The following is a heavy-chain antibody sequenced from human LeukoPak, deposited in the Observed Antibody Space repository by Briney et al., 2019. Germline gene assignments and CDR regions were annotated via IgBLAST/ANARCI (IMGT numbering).Heavy chain of an antibody. J-gene: IGHJ4*02. D-gene: IGHD2-15*01. Sequence: ASVKVSCKASGYTFTSYDFNWLRQATGQGPEWMGWMNPNSGATGYAQKFQGRVTMTRSASINTAYMELSNLRSEDTAVYYCARGVQGRYCSGGSCYLALDYWGQGTLVTVSS. V-gene: IGHV1-8*01. CDR1: GYTFTSYD. CDR3: ARGVQGRYCSGGSCYLALDY. CDR2: MNPNSGAT.